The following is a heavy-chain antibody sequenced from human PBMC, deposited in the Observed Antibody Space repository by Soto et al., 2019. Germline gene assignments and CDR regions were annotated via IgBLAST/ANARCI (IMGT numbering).Heavy chain of an antibody. CDR1: GFTFSSYW. CDR3: ARYCSGGSCWDY. V-gene: IGHV3-7*03. D-gene: IGHD2-15*01. J-gene: IGHJ4*02. Sequence: PWGSLRLSCAASGFTFSSYWMSWVRQAPGKGLEWVANIKQDGTEKYYVDSVKGRFTISRDNTKNSVYLQMNSLRAEDTAVYYCARYCSGGSCWDYWGQGTLVTVSS. CDR2: IKQDGTEK.